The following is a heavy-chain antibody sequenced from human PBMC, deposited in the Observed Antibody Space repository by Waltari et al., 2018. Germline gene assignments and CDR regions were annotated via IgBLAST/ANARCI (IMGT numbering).Heavy chain of an antibody. CDR3: ARGGRRCSSTSCYGSNWFDP. J-gene: IGHJ5*02. Sequence: QVQLVQSGAEVKKPGSSVKVSCKASGGTFSSYAISWVRQAPGQGLEWMGGIIPIFGTANYAQKCQGRVTITADKSTSTAYMELSSLRSEDTAVYYCARGGRRCSSTSCYGSNWFDPWGQGTLVTVSS. V-gene: IGHV1-69*14. CDR2: IIPIFGTA. D-gene: IGHD2-2*01. CDR1: GGTFSSYA.